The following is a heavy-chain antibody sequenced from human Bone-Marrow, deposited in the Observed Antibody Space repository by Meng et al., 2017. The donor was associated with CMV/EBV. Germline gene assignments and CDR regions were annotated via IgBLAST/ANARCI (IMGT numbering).Heavy chain of an antibody. Sequence: GGSLRLSCAAPGFTFSSYSMNWVRQAPGKGLEWVSYISSSSSTIYYADSVKGRFTISRDNAKNSLYLQMNSLRAEDTAVYYCARVPSTVTTGWEDYWGQGTLVTVSS. V-gene: IGHV3-48*04. D-gene: IGHD4-17*01. CDR1: GFTFSSYS. CDR2: ISSSSSTI. CDR3: ARVPSTVTTGWEDY. J-gene: IGHJ4*02.